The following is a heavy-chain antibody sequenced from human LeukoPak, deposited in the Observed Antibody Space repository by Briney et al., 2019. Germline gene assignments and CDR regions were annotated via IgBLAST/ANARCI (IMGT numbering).Heavy chain of an antibody. J-gene: IGHJ2*01. D-gene: IGHD2-2*02. CDR2: IYKTGSI. V-gene: IGHV4-4*07. CDR1: GASISGYC. CDR3: VRGVVVVPAAIEDWYFDL. Sequence: SETLSLTCTVSGASISGYCWSWIRQPAGKGLEWIGRIYKTGSINYNPSLKSRVTMSEDTSKNQFSPKLTSVTAADTAVYYCVRGVVVVPAAIEDWYFDLWGRGTLVTVSS.